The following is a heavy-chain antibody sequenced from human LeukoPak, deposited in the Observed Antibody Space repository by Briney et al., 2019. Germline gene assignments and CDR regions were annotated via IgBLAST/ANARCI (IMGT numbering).Heavy chain of an antibody. D-gene: IGHD6-13*01. V-gene: IGHV1-2*02. CDR3: ARDSAAAGSDYYYYYMDV. CDR1: GYTFTGYY. J-gene: IGHJ6*03. Sequence: ASVKVSCKASGYTFTGYYMHWVRQAPGQGLEWMGWINPNSGDTNYAQKFQGRVTMTRDTSISTAYMELSRVRSDDTAVYYCARDSAAAGSDYYYYYMDVWGKGTTVTVSS. CDR2: INPNSGDT.